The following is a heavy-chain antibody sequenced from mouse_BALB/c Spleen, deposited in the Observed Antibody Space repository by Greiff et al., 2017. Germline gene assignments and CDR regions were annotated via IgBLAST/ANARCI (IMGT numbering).Heavy chain of an antibody. CDR1: GFTFSSYG. CDR2: ISSGGSYT. V-gene: IGHV5-6*01. J-gene: IGHJ2*01. Sequence: EVQLQQSGGDLVKPGGSLKLSCAASGFTFSSYGMSWVRQTPDKRLEWVATISSGGSYTYYPDSVKGRFTISRDNAKNTLYLQMSSLKSEDTAMYYCARDYYGSSRTYYFDYWGQGTTLTVSS. CDR3: ARDYYGSSRTYYFDY. D-gene: IGHD1-1*01.